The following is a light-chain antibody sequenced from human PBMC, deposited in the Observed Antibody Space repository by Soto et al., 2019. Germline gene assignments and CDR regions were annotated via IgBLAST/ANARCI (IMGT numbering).Light chain of an antibody. Sequence: QSALTQPASVSGSPGQSITISCTGTSNVGYKYVSWFQQHPGKAPKLIIYEVTYRPSGVSDRFSGSKSVNTVSLTISGLQDEDEADYYCSSYTSSNTRVFGGGTKLTVL. V-gene: IGLV2-14*01. J-gene: IGLJ2*01. CDR2: EVT. CDR1: SNVGYKY. CDR3: SSYTSSNTRV.